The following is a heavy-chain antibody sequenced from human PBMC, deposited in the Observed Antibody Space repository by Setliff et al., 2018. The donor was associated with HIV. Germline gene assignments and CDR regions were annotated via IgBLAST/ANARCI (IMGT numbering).Heavy chain of an antibody. V-gene: IGHV4-59*08. CDR1: GDSIITYY. CDR2: INHSGST. CDR3: ARSLVPSGYYYGRHAFDI. D-gene: IGHD3-22*01. J-gene: IGHJ3*02. Sequence: PSETLSLTCTVSGDSIITYYWTWIRRPPGKGLEWIGEINHSGSTNYNPSFKSRVTISVDTSKNQFSLRVNSVTAADTAVYYCARSLVPSGYYYGRHAFDIWGQGTKVTVSS.